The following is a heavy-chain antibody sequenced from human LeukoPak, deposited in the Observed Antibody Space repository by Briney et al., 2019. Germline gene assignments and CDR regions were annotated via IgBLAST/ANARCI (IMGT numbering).Heavy chain of an antibody. V-gene: IGHV3-11*01. J-gene: IGHJ4*02. Sequence: GGSLRLSCAASGFTYSDYYMSWIRQAPGKGLEWVSYSSSSGSTIYYADSVKGRFTISRDNAKNSLYLQMNSLRAEDAAVYYCARGDVEMATIGFYWGQGTLVTVSS. CDR1: GFTYSDYY. CDR2: SSSSGSTI. CDR3: ARGDVEMATIGFY. D-gene: IGHD5-24*01.